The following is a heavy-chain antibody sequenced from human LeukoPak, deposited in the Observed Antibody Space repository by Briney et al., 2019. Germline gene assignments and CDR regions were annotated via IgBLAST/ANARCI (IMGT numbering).Heavy chain of an antibody. V-gene: IGHV3-23*01. CDR1: GFTFSSYA. CDR3: AKDPRGGYSYGYLDY. CDR2: ISGSGGST. J-gene: IGHJ4*02. D-gene: IGHD5-18*01. Sequence: GSLRLSCAASGFTFSSYAMSWVRQAPGKGLEWVSAISGSGGSTYYADSVKGRFTISRDNSKNTLYLQMNSLRAEDTAVYYCAKDPRGGYSYGYLDYWGQGTLVTVSS.